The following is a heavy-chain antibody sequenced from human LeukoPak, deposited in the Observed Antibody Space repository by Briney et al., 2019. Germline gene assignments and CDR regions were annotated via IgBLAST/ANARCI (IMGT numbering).Heavy chain of an antibody. CDR1: GGSFSGYY. CDR3: AREVVVAPATYFYYYHMDV. J-gene: IGHJ6*03. D-gene: IGHD2-2*01. V-gene: IGHV4-34*01. CDR2: INHSGSA. Sequence: SEALSLTCAVYGGSFSGYYWSWIRQPPGKGLEWIGEINHSGSADYNPSLKSRVSIPVDTSKNQFSLKLYAVTAADTAVYYCAREVVVAPATYFYYYHMDVWDKGNTVTVSS.